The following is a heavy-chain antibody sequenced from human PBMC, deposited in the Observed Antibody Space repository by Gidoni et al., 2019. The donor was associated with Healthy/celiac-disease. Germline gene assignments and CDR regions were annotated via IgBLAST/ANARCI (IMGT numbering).Heavy chain of an antibody. CDR3: AKEGGGFGELIRLSELYFDY. D-gene: IGHD3-10*01. Sequence: TISRDNSKNTLYLQMNSLRAEDTAVYYCAKEGGGFGELIRLSELYFDYWGQGTLVTVSS. V-gene: IGHV3-23*01. J-gene: IGHJ4*02.